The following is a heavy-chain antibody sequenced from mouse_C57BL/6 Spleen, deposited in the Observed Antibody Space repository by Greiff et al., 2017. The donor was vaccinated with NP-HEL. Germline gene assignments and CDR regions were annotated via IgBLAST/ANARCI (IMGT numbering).Heavy chain of an antibody. CDR1: GFTFSNYW. J-gene: IGHJ2*01. CDR2: IRLKSDNYAT. Sequence: EVKVVESGGGLVQPGGSMKLSCVASGFTFSNYWMNWVRQSPEKGLEWVAQIRLKSDNYATHYAESVKGRFTISRDDSKSSVFLQMNNLRAEDTGIYYCTSRVSAYYPYYFDYWGQGTTLTVSS. D-gene: IGHD2-10*01. CDR3: TSRVSAYYPYYFDY. V-gene: IGHV6-3*01.